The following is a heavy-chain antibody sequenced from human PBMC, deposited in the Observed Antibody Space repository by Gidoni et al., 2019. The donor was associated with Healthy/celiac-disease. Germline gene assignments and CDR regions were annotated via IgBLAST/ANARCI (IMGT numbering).Heavy chain of an antibody. CDR2: ISSSGSTI. Sequence: EVQLVESGGGLVQPGGSLRLSCAASGFTFSSYEMNWVRQAPGKGLEWVSYISSSGSTIYYADSVKGRFTISRDNAKNSLYLQMNSLRAEDTAVYYCARDSRDSSGWYGSLGTWGQGTLVTVSS. CDR3: ARDSRDSSGWYGSLGT. CDR1: GFTFSSYE. V-gene: IGHV3-48*03. J-gene: IGHJ5*02. D-gene: IGHD6-19*01.